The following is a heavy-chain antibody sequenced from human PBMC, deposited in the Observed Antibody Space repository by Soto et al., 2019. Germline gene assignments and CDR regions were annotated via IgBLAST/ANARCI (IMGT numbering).Heavy chain of an antibody. Sequence: EVQLVESGGGLIQPGGSLRLSCAASGFTVSSNYMSWVRQAPGKGLEWVSVIYSSGSTYYADSVKGRFTISRANSKNTLYLQMNSLRAEDTAVYSCARAPGSGGSSDYFYYWGQGTLVTVSS. D-gene: IGHD2-15*01. CDR3: ARAPGSGGSSDYFYY. J-gene: IGHJ4*02. CDR1: GFTVSSNY. CDR2: IYSSGST. V-gene: IGHV3-53*01.